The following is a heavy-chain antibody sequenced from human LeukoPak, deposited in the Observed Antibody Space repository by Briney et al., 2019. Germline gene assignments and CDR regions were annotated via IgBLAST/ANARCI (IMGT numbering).Heavy chain of an antibody. CDR1: GYTFTSYG. V-gene: IGHV1-18*01. CDR2: ISAYNGNT. Sequence: GASVKVSSKASGYTFTSYGISWVRQAPGQGLEWMGWISAYNGNTNYAQKLQGRVTMTADTSTDTVYMELSSLRSEDTAVYYCATEGKMVRGVYTDYWGQGTLVTVSS. J-gene: IGHJ4*02. CDR3: ATEGKMVRGVYTDY. D-gene: IGHD3-10*01.